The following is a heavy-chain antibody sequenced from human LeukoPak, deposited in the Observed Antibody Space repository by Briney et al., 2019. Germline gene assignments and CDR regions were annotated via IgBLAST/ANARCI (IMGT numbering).Heavy chain of an antibody. Sequence: GASVKVSCKVSGYTLTELSMHWVRQAPGKGLEWMGGFDPEDGETIYAQKFQGRVTMTEDTSTDTAYMELSSLRSEDTAVYYCATPPGASGCFGYWGQGTLVTVSS. CDR3: ATPPGASGCFGY. D-gene: IGHD1-26*01. CDR1: GYTLTELS. V-gene: IGHV1-24*01. CDR2: FDPEDGET. J-gene: IGHJ4*02.